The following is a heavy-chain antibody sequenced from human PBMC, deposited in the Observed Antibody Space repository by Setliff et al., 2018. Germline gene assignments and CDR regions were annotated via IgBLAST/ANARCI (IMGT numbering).Heavy chain of an antibody. D-gene: IGHD3-16*01. CDR2: IKGKTDGLAT. Sequence: GESLKISCAASGFTFSNAWMNWVRQAPGKGLEWVGRIKGKTDGLATDYAAPVKGRFTISRDDSTNKLYLQMNSLKTEDTAVYYCTTDPSATFGGVIGAAFDMWGQGTMVTVSS. CDR3: TTDPSATFGGVIGAAFDM. CDR1: GFTFSNAW. V-gene: IGHV3-15*07. J-gene: IGHJ3*02.